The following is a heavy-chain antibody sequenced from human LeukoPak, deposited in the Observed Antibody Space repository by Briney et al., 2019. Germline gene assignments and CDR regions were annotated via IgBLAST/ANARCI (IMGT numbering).Heavy chain of an antibody. J-gene: IGHJ6*02. CDR1: GFTFSSYW. D-gene: IGHD6-19*01. CDR3: ARGPGYSGTYSSGWYWVDGMDV. CDR2: IKQDGSEK. V-gene: IGHV3-7*01. Sequence: PGGSLRLSCAASGFTFSSYWMSWVRQAPGKGLEWVANIKQDGSEKYYVDSVKGRFTISRDNAKNSLYLQMNSLRAEDTAVYYCARGPGYSGTYSSGWYWVDGMDVWGQGTTVTVSS.